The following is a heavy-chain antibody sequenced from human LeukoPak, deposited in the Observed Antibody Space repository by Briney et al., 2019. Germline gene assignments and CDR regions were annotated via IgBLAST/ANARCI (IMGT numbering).Heavy chain of an antibody. D-gene: IGHD1-1*01. J-gene: IGHJ4*02. Sequence: PSETLSLTCTVSAGSISSYYWSWIRQPPGKGLEWIGYIYYSGSTNYNPSLKSRVTISVDTSKNQFSLKLSSVTAADTAVYYCARGTGTTAYWGQGTLVTVSS. CDR1: AGSISSYY. V-gene: IGHV4-59*01. CDR2: IYYSGST. CDR3: ARGTGTTAY.